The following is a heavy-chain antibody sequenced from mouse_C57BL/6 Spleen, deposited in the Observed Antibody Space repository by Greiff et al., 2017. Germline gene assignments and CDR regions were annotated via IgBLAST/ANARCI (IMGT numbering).Heavy chain of an antibody. CDR2: ISYDGSN. D-gene: IGHD2-2*01. CDR1: GYSITSGYY. V-gene: IGHV3-6*01. J-gene: IGHJ3*01. Sequence: VQLKESGPGLVKPSQSLSLTCSVSGYSITSGYYWNWIRKFPGNQLEWMGYISYDGSNNYNPSLKNRISITRNTSKNQFFLELNSVTTEDTAAYYCARGGLPLFAYWGQGTLVTVSA. CDR3: ARGGLPLFAY.